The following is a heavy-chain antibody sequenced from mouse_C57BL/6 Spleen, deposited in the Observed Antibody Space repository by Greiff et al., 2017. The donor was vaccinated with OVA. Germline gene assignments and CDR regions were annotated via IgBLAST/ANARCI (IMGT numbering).Heavy chain of an antibody. CDR3: ARNYYGSSHYYAMDY. CDR1: GYTFTSYW. D-gene: IGHD1-1*01. V-gene: IGHV1-64*01. Sequence: VKLQQPGAELVKPGASVKLSCKASGYTFTSYWMHWVKQRPGQGLEWIGMIHPNSGSTNYNEKFKSKATLTVDKSSSTAYMQLSSLTSEDSAVYYCARNYYGSSHYYAMDYWGQGTSVTVSS. J-gene: IGHJ4*01. CDR2: IHPNSGST.